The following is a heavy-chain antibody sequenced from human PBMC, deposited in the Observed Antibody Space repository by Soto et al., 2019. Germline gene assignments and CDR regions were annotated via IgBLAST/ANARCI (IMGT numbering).Heavy chain of an antibody. Sequence: SVKVSCKASGGTFSSYDISWVRQAPGQGLEWMGGIIPIFGTANYAQKFQGRVTITADESTSTAYMELSSLRSEDTAVYYCARPYCSSTSCNYGMDVWGQGTTVTVSS. V-gene: IGHV1-69*13. D-gene: IGHD2-2*01. CDR2: IIPIFGTA. CDR3: ARPYCSSTSCNYGMDV. J-gene: IGHJ6*02. CDR1: GGTFSSYD.